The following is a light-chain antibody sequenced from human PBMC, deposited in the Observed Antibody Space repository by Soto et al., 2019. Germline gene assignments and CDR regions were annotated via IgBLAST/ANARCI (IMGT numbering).Light chain of an antibody. CDR1: QSVSSR. CDR3: QQRSNWPPKVT. J-gene: IGKJ5*01. CDR2: GAS. Sequence: EIVMTQSPATLSVSPGERVTLSCRASQSVSSRLAWYQQKPGQSPRLLIYGASTRATGIPARFSGSGSGTDFTLTISSLEPEDFAVYYCQQRSNWPPKVTFGQGTRLEI. V-gene: IGKV3-15*01.